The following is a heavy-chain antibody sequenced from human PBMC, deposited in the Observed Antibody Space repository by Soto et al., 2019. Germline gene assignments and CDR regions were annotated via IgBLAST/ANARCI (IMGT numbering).Heavy chain of an antibody. D-gene: IGHD6-19*01. J-gene: IGHJ6*02. Sequence: ASVKVSCKASGYTFTSYAMHWVRQAPGQRLEWMGWINAGNGNTKYSQKFQGRVTITRDTSASTASMELSSLRSEDTAVYYCARGQEAVAGTYGMDVWGQGTTVTVSS. CDR1: GYTFTSYA. V-gene: IGHV1-3*01. CDR2: INAGNGNT. CDR3: ARGQEAVAGTYGMDV.